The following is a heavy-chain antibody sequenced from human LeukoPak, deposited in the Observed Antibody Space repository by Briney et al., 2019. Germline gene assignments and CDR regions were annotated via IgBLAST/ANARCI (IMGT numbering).Heavy chain of an antibody. CDR3: AKDGGGSLEWLPPMDV. V-gene: IGHV3-23*01. CDR2: ITGSGGST. Sequence: GGSWKLSCAASGLTFSSHAMGWFGKAPGKGLEWVSGITGSGGSTYYGDSVKGRFTISRDNSKNTLYLQMNSLRAEDTAVYYCAKDGGGSLEWLPPMDVWGQGTTVTVSS. CDR1: GLTFSSHA. J-gene: IGHJ6*02. D-gene: IGHD3-3*01.